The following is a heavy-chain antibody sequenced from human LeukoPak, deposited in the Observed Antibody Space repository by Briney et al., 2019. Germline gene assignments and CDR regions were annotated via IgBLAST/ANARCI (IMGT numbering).Heavy chain of an antibody. CDR3: ARDPRGRGYLDY. CDR2: ISYDGSNK. J-gene: IGHJ4*02. CDR1: AFTFSSYG. Sequence: GGSLGLSCAASAFTFSSYGMHWVRQAPGKGLEWVAVISYDGSNKYYADSVKGRFTISRDNSKNTLYLQMNSLRAEDTAVYYCARDPRGRGYLDYWGQGTLVTVSS. D-gene: IGHD3-10*01. V-gene: IGHV3-30*12.